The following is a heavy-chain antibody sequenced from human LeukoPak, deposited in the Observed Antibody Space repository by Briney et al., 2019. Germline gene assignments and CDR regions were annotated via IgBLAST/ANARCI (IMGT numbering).Heavy chain of an antibody. D-gene: IGHD2-2*01. J-gene: IGHJ3*02. CDR1: GYTLTELS. CDR3: AGYAVPAAMRLWHAFDI. Sequence: ASVKVSCKVSGYTLTELSMHWVRQAPGKGLEWMGGFDPEDGETIYAQKFQGRVTMTEDTSTDTAYMELSSLRSEDTAVYYCAGYAVPAAMRLWHAFDIWGQGIMVTVSS. CDR2: FDPEDGET. V-gene: IGHV1-24*01.